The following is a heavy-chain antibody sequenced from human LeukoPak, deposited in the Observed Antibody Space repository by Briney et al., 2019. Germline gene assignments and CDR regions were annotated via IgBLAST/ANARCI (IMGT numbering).Heavy chain of an antibody. CDR2: MSYGGQNE. CDR1: GLTFSGYD. D-gene: IGHD6-6*01. Sequence: GESLRLSCAASGLTFSGYDMHWVRQAPGKGPEWVAVMSYGGQNERYADSVKGRFTVSRDNAKNTLYLQVNNLRAEDTAVYYCARGPNSNWSGLDFWGQGTLLTVSS. CDR3: ARGPNSNWSGLDF. J-gene: IGHJ4*02. V-gene: IGHV3-30*03.